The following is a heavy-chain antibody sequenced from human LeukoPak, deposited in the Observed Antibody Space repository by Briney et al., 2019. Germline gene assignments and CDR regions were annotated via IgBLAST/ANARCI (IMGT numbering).Heavy chain of an antibody. J-gene: IGHJ4*02. V-gene: IGHV3-7*01. D-gene: IGHD6-13*01. CDR1: GFTFSGYW. CDR2: IKPDGSEK. CDR3: ERGQQLVY. Sequence: GGSLRLSCAASGFTFSGYWMTWVRQAPGKGLEWVANIKPDGSEKYYVDSVKGRFTISRDNAKNSLYLQMNSLRAEDTAVYYCERGQQLVYWGQGNLVIVSA.